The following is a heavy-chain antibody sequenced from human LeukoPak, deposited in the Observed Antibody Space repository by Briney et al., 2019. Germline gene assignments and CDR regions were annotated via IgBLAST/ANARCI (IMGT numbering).Heavy chain of an antibody. Sequence: ASVKVSCKVSGYTLTELSMHWVRQAPGKGLEWMGGFDPEDGETIYAQTFQGRVTMTEDTSTDTAYMELSSLRSEDTAVYYCATVSIAQWLVRWFDPWGQGTLVTVSS. CDR1: GYTLTELS. CDR2: FDPEDGET. V-gene: IGHV1-24*01. J-gene: IGHJ5*02. D-gene: IGHD6-19*01. CDR3: ATVSIAQWLVRWFDP.